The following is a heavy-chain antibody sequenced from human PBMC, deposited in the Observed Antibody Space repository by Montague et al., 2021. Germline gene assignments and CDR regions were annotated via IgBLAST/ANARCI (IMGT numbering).Heavy chain of an antibody. V-gene: IGHV3-30*03. CDR2: ISHDGGSK. Sequence: SRRFSCAGSGFMFSKYGIHWVRQAPGKGLEWVAGISHDGGSKFYAGSVKGRFAVSRDNSNNTLYLQMNSLRLEDTATYYCARDQGIVTVLVAVGWFDPWGQGTLVTVSS. D-gene: IGHD2/OR15-2a*01. J-gene: IGHJ5*02. CDR1: GFMFSKYG. CDR3: ARDQGIVTVLVAVGWFDP.